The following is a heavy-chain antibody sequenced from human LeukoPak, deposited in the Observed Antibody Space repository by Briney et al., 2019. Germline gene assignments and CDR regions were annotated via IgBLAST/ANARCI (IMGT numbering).Heavy chain of an antibody. CDR3: ARALGYCSGGSCTRGYNWFDP. V-gene: IGHV4-39*01. Sequence: SETLSLTCTVSGGSISSSDYYWGWIRQPPGKGLEWIGSIYYGGSTYYNPSLKGRVTISVDTSMNQFSLKLSFVTTADTAVYYCARALGYCSGGSCTRGYNWFDPWGQGTLVTVPS. CDR1: GGSISSSDYY. D-gene: IGHD2-15*01. J-gene: IGHJ5*02. CDR2: IYYGGST.